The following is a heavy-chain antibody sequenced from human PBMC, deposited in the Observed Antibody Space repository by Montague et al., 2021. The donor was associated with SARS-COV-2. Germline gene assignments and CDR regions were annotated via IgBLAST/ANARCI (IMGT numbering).Heavy chain of an antibody. CDR2: IYYSGST. J-gene: IGHJ5*02. V-gene: IGHV4-39*07. Sequence: SETLSLTCTVSGDSISNYYWGWIRQPPGKGLEWIASIYYSGSTYFNPSLKSRVAISIDTSKNQFSLKLSSVTAADTAVYYCARRPYYYDSSGQFDPWGQGVLVTVSS. CDR3: ARRPYYYDSSGQFDP. CDR1: GDSISNYY. D-gene: IGHD3-22*01.